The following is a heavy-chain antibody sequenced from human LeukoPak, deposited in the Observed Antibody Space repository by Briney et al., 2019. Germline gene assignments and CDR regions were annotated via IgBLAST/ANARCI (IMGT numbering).Heavy chain of an antibody. CDR3: ARETYYYDSSGYGGFDY. CDR1: GYTFTNYG. J-gene: IGHJ4*02. Sequence: ASVKVSCKASGYTFTNYGISWVRQAPGQGLEWMGWISAYNGHTKYAQKVQGRVTMTRDTSTSTVYMELSSLRSEDTAVYYCARETYYYDSSGYGGFDYWGQGTLVTVSS. V-gene: IGHV1-18*01. CDR2: ISAYNGHT. D-gene: IGHD3-22*01.